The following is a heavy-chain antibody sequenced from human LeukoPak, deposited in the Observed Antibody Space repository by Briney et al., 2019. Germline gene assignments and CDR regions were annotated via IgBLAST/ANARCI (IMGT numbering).Heavy chain of an antibody. CDR3: ARGHSSGWYGGYFDY. D-gene: IGHD6-19*01. CDR1: GYTFTGYY. J-gene: IGHJ4*02. V-gene: IGHV1-2*06. Sequence: ASVKVSCKASGYTFTGYYMHWVLQAPGQGLEWMGRINPNSGGTNYAQKFQGRVTMTRDTSISTAYMELSRPRSDDTAVYYCARGHSSGWYGGYFDYWGQGTLVTVSS. CDR2: INPNSGGT.